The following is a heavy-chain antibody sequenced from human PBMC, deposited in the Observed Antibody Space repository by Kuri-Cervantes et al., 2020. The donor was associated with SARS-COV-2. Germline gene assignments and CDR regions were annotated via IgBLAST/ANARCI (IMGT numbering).Heavy chain of an antibody. J-gene: IGHJ6*03. V-gene: IGHV1-2*02. D-gene: IGHD6-6*01. Sequence: ASVKVSCKASGYTFTGYYMHWVRQAPGQGLECKGWINPNSGGTNYAQKFQGRVTMTRDTSISTAYMELSRLRSDDTAVYYCASKFPGVPGSSPGYYYCMDVWGKGTTVTSP. CDR2: INPNSGGT. CDR3: ASKFPGVPGSSPGYYYCMDV. CDR1: GYTFTGYY.